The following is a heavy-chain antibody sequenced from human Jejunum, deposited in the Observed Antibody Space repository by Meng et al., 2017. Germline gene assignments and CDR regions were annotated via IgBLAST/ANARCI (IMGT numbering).Heavy chain of an antibody. V-gene: IGHV4-31*03. Sequence: QALLDAPRPGLMTPTPTLSLTSPASVASMNSAGNYWGWIRRDPGKGLEWIGYIHYSGGTYYNPSLKSRVTISVDTSKNQFSLKLNSVSAADTAVYYCARATAGNSEYFQNWGQGTLVTVSS. D-gene: IGHD4-23*01. CDR2: IHYSGGT. CDR3: ARATAGNSEYFQN. CDR1: VASMNSAGNY. J-gene: IGHJ1*01.